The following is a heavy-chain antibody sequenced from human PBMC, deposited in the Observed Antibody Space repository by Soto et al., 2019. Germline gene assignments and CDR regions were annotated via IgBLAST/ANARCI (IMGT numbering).Heavy chain of an antibody. V-gene: IGHV3-74*01. D-gene: IGHD3-3*01. CDR3: ARVTYYDFWSGYYTYYYGMDV. CDR2: INSDGSST. Sequence: GGSLRLSCAASGFTFSSYWMHWVRQAPGKGLGWVSRINSDGSSTSYADSVKGRFTISRDNAKNTLYLQMNSLRAEDTAVYYCARVTYYDFWSGYYTYYYGMDVWGQGTTVTVSS. J-gene: IGHJ6*02. CDR1: GFTFSSYW.